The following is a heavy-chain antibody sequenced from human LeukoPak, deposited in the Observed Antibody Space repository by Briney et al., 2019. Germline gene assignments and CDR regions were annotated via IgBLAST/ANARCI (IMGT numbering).Heavy chain of an antibody. CDR2: IGNSGDRT. CDR1: GFTFSSYA. CDR3: ANWDPPLYYYYGMDV. J-gene: IGHJ6*02. Sequence: GGSLRLSCAASGFTFSSYAMSWVRQAPGKGPEWVSGIGNSGDRTFYADSVKGRFTISRDNSKNTLYLQMNSLRAEDTAVYYCANWDPPLYYYYGMDVWGQGTTVTVS. D-gene: IGHD1-26*01. V-gene: IGHV3-23*01.